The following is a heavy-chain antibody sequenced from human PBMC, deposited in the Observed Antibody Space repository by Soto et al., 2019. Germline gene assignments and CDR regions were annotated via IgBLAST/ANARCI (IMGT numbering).Heavy chain of an antibody. CDR2: ITSDTNTI. V-gene: IGHV3-48*02. CDR1: GFRFSIYS. D-gene: IGHD6-19*01. Sequence: EVQLVESGGGLVQPGGSLRLSCAASGFRFSIYSMNWVRQAPGKGLEWSAYITSDTNTIKYADSVKGRCTISRYNGKNSVYLQMNSLRDEEAAVYYCARSVEGHFDFWGQGTVVTVSA. CDR3: ARSVEGHFDF. J-gene: IGHJ4*02.